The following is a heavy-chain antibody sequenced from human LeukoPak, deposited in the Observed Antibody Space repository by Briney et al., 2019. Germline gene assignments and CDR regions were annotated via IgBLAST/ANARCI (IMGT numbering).Heavy chain of an antibody. CDR1: GRTFSSYA. CDR3: ARGSCSGGSCYSNWFDP. CDR2: IIPIFGTE. V-gene: IGHV1-69*05. J-gene: IGHJ5*02. D-gene: IGHD2-15*01. Sequence: SVKLSCKASGRTFSSYAISWVRQAPGQGLEWMGGIIPIFGTENYAQKFQGRVTITTDESTSTAYMELSSLRSEDTAVYYCARGSCSGGSCYSNWFDPWGQGTLVTVSS.